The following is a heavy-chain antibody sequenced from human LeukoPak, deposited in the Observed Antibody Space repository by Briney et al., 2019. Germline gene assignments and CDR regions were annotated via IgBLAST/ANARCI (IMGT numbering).Heavy chain of an antibody. CDR1: GGSISSYY. CDR3: ARHAAFAEYQSHLTHFDY. D-gene: IGHD2-2*01. J-gene: IGHJ4*02. Sequence: PSETLSLTCTVSGGSISSYYWSWIRQPPGKRLEWIGYIYHSGSTNYNSSLKSRVAISVDTSKNQFSLKLSSVTAADTAVYYCARHAAFAEYQSHLTHFDYWGQGTLVTVSS. V-gene: IGHV4-59*08. CDR2: IYHSGST.